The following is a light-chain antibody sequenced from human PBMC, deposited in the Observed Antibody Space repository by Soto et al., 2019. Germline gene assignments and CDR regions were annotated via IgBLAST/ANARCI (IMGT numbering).Light chain of an antibody. J-gene: IGLJ1*01. CDR2: GNT. V-gene: IGLV1-40*01. CDR3: QSYESSLSGFV. Sequence: QSALAQPPSVSGAPGQRVTISCTGSGSNIGAGYDVHWYQQLPGTAPKLLIYGNTNRPSGVPDRFSGSKSGTSAPLVLTGLQAEDEADFYCQSYESSLSGFVFWTGTKVAVL. CDR1: GSNIGAGYD.